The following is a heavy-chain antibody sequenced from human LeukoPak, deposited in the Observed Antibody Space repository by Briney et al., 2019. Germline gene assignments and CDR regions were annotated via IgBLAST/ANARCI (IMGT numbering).Heavy chain of an antibody. V-gene: IGHV4-59*01. CDR3: ARGSPLDWYFDL. J-gene: IGHJ2*01. CDR1: GGSISSGY. CDR2: IYYSGST. Sequence: PSETLSLTCSVSGGSISSGYWNWIRQPPGKGPEWVGDIYYSGSTKYNPSLMSRVTISLDTSKNQFSLRLTSVTAADTAVYYCARGSPLDWYFDLWGRGTLVSVSS.